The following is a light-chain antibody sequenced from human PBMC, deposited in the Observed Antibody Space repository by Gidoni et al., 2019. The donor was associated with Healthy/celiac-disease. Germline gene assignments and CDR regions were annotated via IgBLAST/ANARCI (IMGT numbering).Light chain of an antibody. Sequence: IMITPSPATLSVSPGERATLSCRASQSVSSNLAWYQQKPGQAPRLLIYGAATRATGITARVSGSGSGTEFTLIISSLQSEDFAVYYCQQYNNWLPLTFGGGTKVEIK. CDR1: QSVSSN. CDR3: QQYNNWLPLT. CDR2: GAA. V-gene: IGKV3-15*01. J-gene: IGKJ4*02.